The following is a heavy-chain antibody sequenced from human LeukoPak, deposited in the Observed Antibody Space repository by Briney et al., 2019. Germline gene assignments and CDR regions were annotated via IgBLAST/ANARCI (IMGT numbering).Heavy chain of an antibody. J-gene: IGHJ4*02. Sequence: GGSLRLSCAASGFTFSNYGMSWVRQAPGKGLEWVSIISASDGGTYYADSVKGRFTISRDNSENTLYLQMNSLRAEDTAVYYCAKGRHYYDGSGYDDYLDYWGQGTLVSVSS. CDR2: ISASDGGT. CDR1: GFTFSNYG. V-gene: IGHV3-23*01. CDR3: AKGRHYYDGSGYDDYLDY. D-gene: IGHD3-22*01.